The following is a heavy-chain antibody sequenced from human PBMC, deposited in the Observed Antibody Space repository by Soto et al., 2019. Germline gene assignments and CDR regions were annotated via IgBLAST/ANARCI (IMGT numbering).Heavy chain of an antibody. CDR1: GFTFDTYG. D-gene: IGHD1-1*01. Sequence: QVHLVESGGGVVQPGRSLRLSCVASGFTFDTYGIHWVRQAPGKGLQWVALISYEGSNTYHADSVRGRFTISRDNSKNTLYLQMNTLRPEDTGLYYCARVTPGNNLYYFSGLDFWGQGTSVTVSS. CDR2: ISYEGSNT. CDR3: ARVTPGNNLYYFSGLDF. J-gene: IGHJ6*02. V-gene: IGHV3-30-3*01.